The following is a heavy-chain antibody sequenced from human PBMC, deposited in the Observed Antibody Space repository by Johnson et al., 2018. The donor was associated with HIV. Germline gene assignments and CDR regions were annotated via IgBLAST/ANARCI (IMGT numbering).Heavy chain of an antibody. J-gene: IGHJ3*02. CDR1: GFTISTFW. CDR3: VREGYSSSSDACDI. D-gene: IGHD6-6*01. V-gene: IGHV3-66*02. Sequence: MLLVESGGALVQPGGSLRLSCEVSGFTISTFWMHWVRQVPGKGLMWVSVIYSGGSTYYADSVSGRFDISRENSKSSHYLHMNSLRPEDTSIDYCVREGYSSSSDACDIWGQGTMVTVSS. CDR2: IYSGGST.